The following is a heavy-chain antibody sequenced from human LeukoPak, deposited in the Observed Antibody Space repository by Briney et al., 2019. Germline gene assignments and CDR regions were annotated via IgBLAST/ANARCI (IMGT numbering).Heavy chain of an antibody. CDR2: IHRDGST. CDR1: GNSISSGYW. J-gene: IGHJ4*02. Sequence: SGTLSLTCDVSGNSISSGYWWSWVRQTPGKGLEWIGEIHRDGSTNYNPSLKSRVTISMDKSKNQFSVMLSPVTAADTAVYYCARNAYYSADYWGQGALVTVSS. V-gene: IGHV4-4*02. D-gene: IGHD3-10*01. CDR3: ARNAYYSADY.